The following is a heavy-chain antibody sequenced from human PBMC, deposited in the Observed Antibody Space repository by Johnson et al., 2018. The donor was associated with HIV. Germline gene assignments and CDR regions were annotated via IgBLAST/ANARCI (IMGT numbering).Heavy chain of an antibody. CDR1: GFTFSDYY. CDR3: AREKAAGAFDI. D-gene: IGHD6-25*01. Sequence: QVQLVESGGGLVKPGGSLRLSCAASGFTFSDYYMTWIRQAPGKGLEWLSFISSSGDIIRYADSVKGRFTISRDNAKNSLYLQMNSLRAEDTALYYCAREKAAGAFDIWGQGTMVTVSS. J-gene: IGHJ3*02. V-gene: IGHV3-11*01. CDR2: ISSSGDII.